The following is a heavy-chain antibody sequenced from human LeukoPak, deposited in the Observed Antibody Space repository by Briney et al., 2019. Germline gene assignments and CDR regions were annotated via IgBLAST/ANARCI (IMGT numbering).Heavy chain of an antibody. D-gene: IGHD6-6*01. CDR3: ASFQLMGNY. J-gene: IGHJ4*02. CDR1: GYSISSGYY. V-gene: IGHV4-38-2*02. Sequence: SETLSLTCTVSGYSISSGYYWGWIRQPPGKGPEWIGSIYHSGSTHYNPSIKSRVTISVDTSKNQFSLKLSSVTAADTAVYYCASFQLMGNYWGQGTLVTVSS. CDR2: IYHSGST.